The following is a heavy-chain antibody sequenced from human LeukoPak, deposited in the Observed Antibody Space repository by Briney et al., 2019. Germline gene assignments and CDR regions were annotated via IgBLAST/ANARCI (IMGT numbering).Heavy chain of an antibody. CDR2: IRYDGSNK. CDR1: GFTFSSYG. CDR3: AKDGDYYDSSGYPGGDY. Sequence: PGGSLRLSCAASGFTFSSYGMHWVRQAPGKGLEWVAFIRYDGSNKYYADSVKGRFAISRDNSKNTLYLQMNSLRAEDTAVHYYAKDGDYYDSSGYPGGDYWGQGTLVTVSS. V-gene: IGHV3-30*02. J-gene: IGHJ4*02. D-gene: IGHD3-22*01.